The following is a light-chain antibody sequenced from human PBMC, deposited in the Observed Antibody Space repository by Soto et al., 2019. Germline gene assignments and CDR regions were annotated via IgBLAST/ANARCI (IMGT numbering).Light chain of an antibody. CDR3: SSYTSSSSLV. Sequence: QSALTQPASVCGSPGQAITISCTGASSDVGSYNYVSWYQQYPGKAPKLMLFEVSARPSGVSNRFSGSKSGNTASLTISGLQAEDEADYYCSSYTSSSSLVFGTGTKGTVL. J-gene: IGLJ1*01. CDR2: EVS. V-gene: IGLV2-14*01. CDR1: SSDVGSYNY.